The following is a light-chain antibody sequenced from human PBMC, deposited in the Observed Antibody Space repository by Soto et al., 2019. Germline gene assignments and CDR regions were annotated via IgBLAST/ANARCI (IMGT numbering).Light chain of an antibody. Sequence: EIVLKQSPATLSVSQGQGATLSCRAGQNVYTDLAWYQQKPGQAPRLLIYDASNRATGIPARFSGSGSGTDFTLTISSLEPGDFAVYYCQQRSNWPPITFGQGTRLEIK. CDR2: DAS. J-gene: IGKJ5*01. CDR3: QQRSNWPPIT. V-gene: IGKV3-11*01. CDR1: QNVYTD.